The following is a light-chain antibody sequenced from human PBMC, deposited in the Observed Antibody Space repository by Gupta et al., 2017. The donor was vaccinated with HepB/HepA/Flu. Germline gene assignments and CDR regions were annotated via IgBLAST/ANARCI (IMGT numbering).Light chain of an antibody. CDR1: TSNIGSNT. CDR2: YNH. J-gene: IGLJ2*01. V-gene: IGLV1-44*01. Sequence: QPVLTQPPSASGTPGQTVTISCSGSTSNIGSNTVNWYQLLPGKAPRLLVYYNHQRPSGVPDRFFGSKSGTTASLAITGLQSEDEADYYWAAWDDSLNGVVFGGGTRVTVL. CDR3: AAWDDSLNGVV.